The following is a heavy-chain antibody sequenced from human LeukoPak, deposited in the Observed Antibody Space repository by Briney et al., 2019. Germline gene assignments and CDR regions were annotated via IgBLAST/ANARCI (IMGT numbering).Heavy chain of an antibody. V-gene: IGHV3-23*01. CDR3: AKDRLRIAAAAWFDP. D-gene: IGHD6-13*01. CDR1: GFTFSSYA. Sequence: GGSLRLSCAASGFTFSSYAMSWVRQAPGKGLEWVSAISGSGGSTYYADSVKGRFTVSRDNSKNTLYLQMNSLRAEDTAVYYCAKDRLRIAAAAWFDPWGQGTLVTVSS. J-gene: IGHJ5*02. CDR2: ISGSGGST.